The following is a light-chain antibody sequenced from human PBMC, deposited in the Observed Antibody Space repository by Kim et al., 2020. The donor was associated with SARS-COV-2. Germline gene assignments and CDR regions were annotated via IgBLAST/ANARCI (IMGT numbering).Light chain of an antibody. Sequence: VSPGERATLSCRASQSVYNNLAWYQQKPGQAPRLLIYAASTRATGVPARFSGSGSGTEFSITISSLQSEDFAVYFCQQYHMWPLTFGGGTKVDIK. CDR1: QSVYNN. CDR2: AAS. J-gene: IGKJ4*01. CDR3: QQYHMWPLT. V-gene: IGKV3-15*01.